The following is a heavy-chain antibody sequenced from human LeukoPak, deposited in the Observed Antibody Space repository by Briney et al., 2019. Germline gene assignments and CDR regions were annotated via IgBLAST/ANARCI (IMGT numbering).Heavy chain of an antibody. D-gene: IGHD1-26*01. J-gene: IGHJ4*02. CDR3: VREGGSYYGY. CDR2: INGDGSGT. Sequence: GGSLRLSCAASGFTFNTYWMHWVRQAPGKGLVWVSRINGDGSGTRYADSVEGRFTISRGNAKNTVYLQMNSLRAEDTAVYYCVREGGSYYGYWGQGTLVTVSS. V-gene: IGHV3-74*01. CDR1: GFTFNTYW.